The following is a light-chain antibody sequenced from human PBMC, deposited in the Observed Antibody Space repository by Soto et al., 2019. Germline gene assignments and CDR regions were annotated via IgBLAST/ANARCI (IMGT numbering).Light chain of an antibody. V-gene: IGKV3-20*01. CDR3: QQYGSSPT. Sequence: EIVLTQSPGTLSLSPGERATLSCRASQSVSSCYLAWYQQKPGQAPRLLIYGASSRATGIPARFSGSGSGTDFTLTISGLEPEDFAVYYCQQYGSSPTFGQGTQLEIK. CDR1: QSVSSCY. CDR2: GAS. J-gene: IGKJ5*01.